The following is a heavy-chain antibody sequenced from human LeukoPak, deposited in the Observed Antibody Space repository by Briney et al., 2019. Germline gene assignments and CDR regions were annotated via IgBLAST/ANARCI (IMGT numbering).Heavy chain of an antibody. Sequence: GSLRLSCAASGFTFSSYSMNWVRQAPGKGLEWIGEIYHSGSTNYNPSLKSRVTISVDKSKNQFSLKLSSVTAADTAVYYCARRGWYMSFDYWGQGTLVTVSS. V-gene: IGHV4-4*02. D-gene: IGHD6-19*01. CDR3: ARRGWYMSFDY. CDR2: IYHSGST. CDR1: GFTFSSYSM. J-gene: IGHJ4*02.